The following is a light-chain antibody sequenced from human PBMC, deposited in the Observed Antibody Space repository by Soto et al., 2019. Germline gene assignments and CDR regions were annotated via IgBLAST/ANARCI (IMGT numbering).Light chain of an antibody. CDR2: AAS. CDR3: QQSHSTPLT. J-gene: IGKJ1*01. V-gene: IGKV1-39*01. Sequence: DSQLPHSPYSLSAEAVYRAAITCRASQSISTYLNWYQLKPGKAPKLLIYAASSLQSGVPSRFSGSGSGTDFTLTISSLQPEDFATYYCQQSHSTPLTFGQGTKVDIK. CDR1: QSISTY.